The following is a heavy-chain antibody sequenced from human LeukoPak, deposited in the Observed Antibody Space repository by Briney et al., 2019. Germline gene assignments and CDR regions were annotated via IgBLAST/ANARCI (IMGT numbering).Heavy chain of an antibody. Sequence: PGGSLRLSCAASGFTFSSYAMSWVRQAPGKGLEWVSAISGSGGSTHYADSVKGRFTISRDNSKNTLYLQMNSLRAEDTAVYYCAKDIAARPIIYFDYWGQGTLVTVSS. CDR2: ISGSGGST. CDR3: AKDIAARPIIYFDY. V-gene: IGHV3-23*01. CDR1: GFTFSSYA. J-gene: IGHJ4*02. D-gene: IGHD6-6*01.